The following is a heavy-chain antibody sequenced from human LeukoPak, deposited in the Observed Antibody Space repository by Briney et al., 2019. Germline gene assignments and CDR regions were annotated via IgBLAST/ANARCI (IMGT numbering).Heavy chain of an antibody. CDR3: ARTRSSGYLTFDH. CDR2: ITNSGNSK. D-gene: IGHD3-22*01. Sequence: PGGSLRLSCAASEFTFSSYSMSWVRQAPGKGLEWVSYITNSGNSKSYADSVKGRFTISRDNTKNSLYLQMNGLRAEDTTVYYCARTRSSGYLTFDHWGQGILVTVSS. CDR1: EFTFSSYS. J-gene: IGHJ4*02. V-gene: IGHV3-48*01.